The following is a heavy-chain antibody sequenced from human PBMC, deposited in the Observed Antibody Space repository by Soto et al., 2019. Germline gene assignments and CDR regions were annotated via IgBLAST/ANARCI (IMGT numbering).Heavy chain of an antibody. CDR1: GVTFSNLW. V-gene: IGHV3-74*01. CDR3: TTASSGWHYYYGMDV. CDR2: TNGDGNII. J-gene: IGHJ6*02. D-gene: IGHD6-19*01. Sequence: GGSLRLSCVASGVTFSNLWMHWVRQAPGKGLVWVARTNGDGNIISYADSVKGRFTISRDNAKNTLYLQMNSLKTEDTAVYYCTTASSGWHYYYGMDVWGQGTTVTVSS.